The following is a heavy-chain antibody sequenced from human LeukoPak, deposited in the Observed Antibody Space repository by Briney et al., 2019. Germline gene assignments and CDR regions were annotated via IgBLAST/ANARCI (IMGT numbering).Heavy chain of an antibody. Sequence: GGSLRLSCVASGFTFSDYYMSWIRQAPGKGLEWVSYISSSSSYTNYADSVKGRFTISRDNAKNSLYLQMNSLRAEDTAVYYCAINYYDSSGYRDYWGQGTLVTVSS. J-gene: IGHJ4*02. CDR1: GFTFSDYY. CDR3: AINYYDSSGYRDY. V-gene: IGHV3-11*03. CDR2: ISSSSSYT. D-gene: IGHD3-22*01.